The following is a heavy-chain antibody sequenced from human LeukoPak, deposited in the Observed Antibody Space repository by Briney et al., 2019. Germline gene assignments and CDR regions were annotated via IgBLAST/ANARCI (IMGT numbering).Heavy chain of an antibody. V-gene: IGHV3-21*01. J-gene: IGHJ6*03. Sequence: GGSLRLSCAASGFTFSRYRMNWVRQAPGKGLEWVSSISSSSSYIYYADSVKGRFTISRDNSKNTLYLQMNSLRAEDTAVYYCAKDPGSGSSNYYYYMDVWGKGTTVTISS. CDR1: GFTFSRYR. CDR3: AKDPGSGSSNYYYYMDV. CDR2: ISSSSSYI. D-gene: IGHD3-10*01.